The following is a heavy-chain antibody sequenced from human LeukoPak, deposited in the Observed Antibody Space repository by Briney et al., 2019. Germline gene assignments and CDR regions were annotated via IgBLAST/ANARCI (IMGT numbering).Heavy chain of an antibody. Sequence: SETLSLTCTVSGGFISSYYWSWTRQPAGRGREGIGRIYTSGSTNYNPYLKSRVTMSVDMSKNQFSLKLSSVTAADTAVYYCAREVGSYGDYGYWSLLDWYFDLWGRGTLVTVSS. J-gene: IGHJ2*01. CDR2: IYTSGST. D-gene: IGHD4-17*01. CDR3: AREVGSYGDYGYWSLLDWYFDL. V-gene: IGHV4-4*07. CDR1: GGFISSYY.